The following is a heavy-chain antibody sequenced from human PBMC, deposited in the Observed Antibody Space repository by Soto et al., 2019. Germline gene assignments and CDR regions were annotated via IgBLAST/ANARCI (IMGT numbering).Heavy chain of an antibody. J-gene: IGHJ4*02. V-gene: IGHV3-7*04. CDR1: GFTFSSYW. D-gene: IGHD1-1*01. CDR2: IKQDGSEK. CDR3: ASDSPGTTFPDY. Sequence: EVQLVESGGVLVQPGGSLRLSCAASGFTFSSYWMSWVRQAPGKGLEWVANIKQDGSEKYYVDSVKGRCTISRDNAKNSLYLQMNSLRAENTAVYYCASDSPGTTFPDYWGQGTLVTVYS.